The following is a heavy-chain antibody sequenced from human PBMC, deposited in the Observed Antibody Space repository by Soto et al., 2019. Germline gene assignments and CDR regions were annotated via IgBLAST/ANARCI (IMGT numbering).Heavy chain of an antibody. V-gene: IGHV3-48*02. J-gene: IGHJ6*02. D-gene: IGHD3-10*01. CDR1: GFTFSSYS. CDR2: ISSSSSTI. Sequence: EVQLVESGGGLVQPGGSLRLSCAASGFTFSSYSMNWVRQAPGKGLEWVSYISSSSSTIYYADSVKGRFTISRDNAKNSLYLQMNSLRDEDTAVNYCARDRSSGSYYPRYYYYYGMDVWGQGTTVTVSS. CDR3: ARDRSSGSYYPRYYYYYGMDV.